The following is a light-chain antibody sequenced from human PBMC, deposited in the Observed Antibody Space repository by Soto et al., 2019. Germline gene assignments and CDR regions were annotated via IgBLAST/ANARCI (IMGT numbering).Light chain of an antibody. CDR3: QQYNSYSST. V-gene: IGKV1-5*01. Sequence: DIQMTQSPSTLSASVGDRVTITCRASQSISSWLAWYQQKPGKAPKLLIYDASRLESGVPSRFSGSGSGTEFTLTISSLQPDDFASYYCQQYNSYSSTFGQGTKLEIK. J-gene: IGKJ2*01. CDR2: DAS. CDR1: QSISSW.